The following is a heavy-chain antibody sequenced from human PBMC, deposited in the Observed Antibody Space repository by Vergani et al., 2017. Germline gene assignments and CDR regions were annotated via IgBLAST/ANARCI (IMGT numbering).Heavy chain of an antibody. V-gene: IGHV1-45*02. D-gene: IGHD1-26*01. CDR2: ITPFNGNT. J-gene: IGHJ1*01. CDR3: ARVRARSGSYIQH. Sequence: QMQLVQSGAEVKKTGSSVKVSCKASGYTFTYRYLHWVRQAPGQALEWMGWITPFNGNTNYAQKFQDRVTITRDRSMSTAYMELRSLRSDDTAVYYCARVRARSGSYIQHWGQGTLVTVSS. CDR1: GYTFTYRY.